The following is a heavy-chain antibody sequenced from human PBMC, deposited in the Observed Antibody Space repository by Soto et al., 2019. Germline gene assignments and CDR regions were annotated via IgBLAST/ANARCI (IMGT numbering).Heavy chain of an antibody. J-gene: IGHJ6*02. D-gene: IGHD3-16*01. CDR1: GFTFSSYG. CDR3: XREGRWAVTSNGMDV. V-gene: IGHV3-33*01. CDR2: IWYDGSNK. Sequence: GGSLRLSCAASGFTFSSYGMHWVRQAPGKGLEWVAVIWYDGSNKYYADSVKGRFTIXXXXXXXXXXXXXXXXXXEDXXXXXXXREGRWAVTSNGMDVWGQGTTVTVSS.